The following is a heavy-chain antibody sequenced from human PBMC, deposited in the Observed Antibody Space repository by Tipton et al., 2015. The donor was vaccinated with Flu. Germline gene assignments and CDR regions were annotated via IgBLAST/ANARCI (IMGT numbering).Heavy chain of an antibody. J-gene: IGHJ3*02. CDR1: GGSISSYY. CDR3: ARDRPRRITMIVVARNDAFDI. V-gene: IGHV4-4*07. CDR2: IYTSGST. D-gene: IGHD3-22*01. Sequence: TLSLTCTVSGGSISSYYWSWIRQPAGKGLEWNGRIYTSGSTNYNPPLKSRVTMSVDTSKNQFSLKLSSVTAADTAVYYCARDRPRRITMIVVARNDAFDIWGQGTMVTVSS.